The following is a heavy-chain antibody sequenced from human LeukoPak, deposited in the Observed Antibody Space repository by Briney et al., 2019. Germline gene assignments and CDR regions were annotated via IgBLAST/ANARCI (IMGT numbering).Heavy chain of an antibody. CDR2: IYYSGST. CDR3: ARGHSYYDSSGPNDY. CDR1: GGSISGYY. J-gene: IGHJ4*02. D-gene: IGHD3-22*01. Sequence: SETLSLTCTVSGGSISGYYWSWIRQPPGKGLEWIGFIYYSGSTNYNPSLKSRVTISVDTSKNQFSLRLSSVTAADTAVYYCARGHSYYDSSGPNDYWGQGTLVTVSS. V-gene: IGHV4-59*01.